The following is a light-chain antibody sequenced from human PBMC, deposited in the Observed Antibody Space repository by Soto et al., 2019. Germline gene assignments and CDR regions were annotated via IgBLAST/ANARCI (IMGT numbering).Light chain of an antibody. CDR2: EXX. V-gene: IGLV2-14*03. CDR3: TSFAPGRIYV. Sequence: QSVLTQPASVPGSPGQSITISCSGTSSDIGAYDYVSCYQQHPGISPKLIIYEXXHRSSGLSYRFSGSKSGNTASLTISGLQAEDEGDYYCTSFAPGRIYVFGSGTKVTVL. CDR1: SSDIGAYDY. J-gene: IGLJ1*01.